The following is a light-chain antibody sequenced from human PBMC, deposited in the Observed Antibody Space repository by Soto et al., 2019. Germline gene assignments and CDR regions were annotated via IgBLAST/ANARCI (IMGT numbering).Light chain of an antibody. Sequence: EIVLTQSSGTLSSSPGQRATPCCRPRQTVSSDYLAWYQQKRGQAPRXLIYATSTRDTGIRDRFSCSGAVTECTRTISRLEPEDVAVDYCPQFGIYTWTFGQGTKVDI. CDR2: ATS. CDR3: PQFGIYTWT. CDR1: QTVSSDY. J-gene: IGKJ1*01. V-gene: IGKV3-20*01.